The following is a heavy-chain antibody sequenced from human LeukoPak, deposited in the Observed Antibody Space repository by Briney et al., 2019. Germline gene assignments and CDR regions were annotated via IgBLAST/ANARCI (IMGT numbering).Heavy chain of an antibody. CDR3: ATRHAYCGGDCSPSADAFDI. CDR1: GYTLTELS. V-gene: IGHV1-24*01. CDR2: FDPEDGET. D-gene: IGHD2-21*02. Sequence: ASVKVSCKVSGYTLTELSMHWVRQAPGKGLEWMGGFDPEDGETIYAQKFQGRVTMTEDTSTDPAYMELSSLRSEDTAVYYCATRHAYCGGDCSPSADAFDIWGQGTMVTVSS. J-gene: IGHJ3*02.